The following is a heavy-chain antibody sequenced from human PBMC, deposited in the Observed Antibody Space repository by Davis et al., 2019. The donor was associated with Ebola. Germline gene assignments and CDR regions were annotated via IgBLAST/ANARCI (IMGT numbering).Heavy chain of an antibody. Sequence: GESLKISCVASGFTFSGYAMHWVRQAPGKGLEWVAVISYDGSNKYYADSVKGRFTISRDNSKNTLYLQMNSLRAEDTAVYYCAKGTTLHFDYWGQGTLVTVSS. CDR1: GFTFSGYA. D-gene: IGHD1-7*01. CDR2: ISYDGSNK. J-gene: IGHJ4*02. CDR3: AKGTTLHFDY. V-gene: IGHV3-30*04.